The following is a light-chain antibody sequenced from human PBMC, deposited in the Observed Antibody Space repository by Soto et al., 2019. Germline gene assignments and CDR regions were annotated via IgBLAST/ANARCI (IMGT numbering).Light chain of an antibody. CDR2: GAS. V-gene: IGKV3-20*01. Sequence: EIVLTQSPGTLSLSPGERAILSCRASQSVSSSFLAWYRQNPGQAPRLLIYGASTRATGIPARFSGSGSGTEFTLTISSLQPEDVATYYCQKSGWTFGQGTKVDVK. CDR3: QKSGWT. CDR1: QSVSSSF. J-gene: IGKJ1*01.